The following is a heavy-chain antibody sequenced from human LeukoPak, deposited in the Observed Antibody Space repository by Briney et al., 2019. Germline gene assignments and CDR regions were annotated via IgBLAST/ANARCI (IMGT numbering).Heavy chain of an antibody. J-gene: IGHJ4*02. CDR3: AKIRLEESATGY. CDR2: ISSSGSTT. Sequence: GGSLRLSCAASGFTFSDYYMSWIRQAPGKGLEWVSYISSSGSTTYYADSVKGRFTISRDNSKNTMYLQMSSLRAEDTAVYYCAKIRLEESATGYWGQGTLVTVSS. V-gene: IGHV3-11*01. CDR1: GFTFSDYY. D-gene: IGHD2-15*01.